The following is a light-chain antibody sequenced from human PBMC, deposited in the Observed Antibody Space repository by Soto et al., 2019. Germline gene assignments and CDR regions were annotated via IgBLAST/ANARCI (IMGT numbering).Light chain of an antibody. CDR3: QQSYSTPRT. CDR2: GAS. V-gene: IGKV1-39*01. Sequence: DIQMPQSPYSLSASVGDRVTITCRASQSISSNLNWYQQKPGKAPKLLIYGASSLQSGVPSRFSGSGSGTDFTLIISSLQPEDFATYYCQQSYSTPRTFGQGTKLEIK. J-gene: IGKJ2*01. CDR1: QSISSN.